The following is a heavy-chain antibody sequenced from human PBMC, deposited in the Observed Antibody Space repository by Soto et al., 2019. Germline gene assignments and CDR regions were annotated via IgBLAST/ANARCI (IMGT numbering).Heavy chain of an antibody. D-gene: IGHD3-9*01. CDR1: GGTFSSYT. J-gene: IGHJ5*02. V-gene: IGHV1-69*02. Sequence: QVQLVQSGAEVKKPGSSVKVSCKASGGTFSSYTISWVRQAPGQGLEWMGRIIPILGIANYAQKFQGRVTITADKSTSTAYMELCSLRSEDTAVYYCALDYDILTGYYSRFSWFDPWGQGTLVTVSS. CDR3: ALDYDILTGYYSRFSWFDP. CDR2: IIPILGIA.